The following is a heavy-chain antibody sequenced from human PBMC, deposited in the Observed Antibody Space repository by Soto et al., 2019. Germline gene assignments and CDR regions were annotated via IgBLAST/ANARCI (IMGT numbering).Heavy chain of an antibody. CDR3: ARDFTGWPPDGVDS. D-gene: IGHD3-16*01. CDR1: GYSFTSHY. V-gene: IGHV1-46*01. J-gene: IGHJ4*02. Sequence: ASVKVSCKAIGYSFTSHYMHWVRQAPGQGLEWMGTIYPGGTNIAYAQKFQGRVTMTTDASTSTAYMELRSLRYDDTAMYYCARDFTGWPPDGVDSWGQGTQVTVSS. CDR2: IYPGGTNI.